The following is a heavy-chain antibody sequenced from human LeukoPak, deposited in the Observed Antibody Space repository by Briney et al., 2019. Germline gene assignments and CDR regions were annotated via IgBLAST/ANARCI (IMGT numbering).Heavy chain of an antibody. D-gene: IGHD2-8*01. CDR3: ARDNGVYAFDI. V-gene: IGHV3-7*01. CDR2: IKQDGSEK. CDR1: GFTFNLYW. Sequence: PGGSLRLSCAASGFTFNLYWMSWVRQAPGKGLEWVANIKQDGSEKYYVDSVRGRFTFSRDNAKNSLYLQMNSLRAEDTAVYYCARDNGVYAFDIWGQGTMVTVSS. J-gene: IGHJ3*02.